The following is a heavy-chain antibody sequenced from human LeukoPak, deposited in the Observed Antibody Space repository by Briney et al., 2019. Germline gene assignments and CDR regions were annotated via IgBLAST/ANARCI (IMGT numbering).Heavy chain of an antibody. V-gene: IGHV4-59*01. CDR1: GGSISSYY. J-gene: IGHJ4*02. CDR2: IYYSGST. CDR3: ARDSGHSYEDY. Sequence: SETLSLTCTVSGGSISSYYWSWIRQPPGKGLEWIGYIYYSGSTNYNPSLKSRVTISVDTSKNQFSLKLSSVTAADTAVYYCARDSGHSYEDYWGQGTLVTVSS. D-gene: IGHD5-18*01.